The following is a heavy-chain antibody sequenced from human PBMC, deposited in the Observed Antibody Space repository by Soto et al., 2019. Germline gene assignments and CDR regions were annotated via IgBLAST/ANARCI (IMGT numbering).Heavy chain of an antibody. D-gene: IGHD3-10*01. CDR1: GFTFTDHY. CDR3: ARDIRGSN. CDR2: ITSGGSNI. Sequence: QVQLVESGGGLVKPGGSLRLSCTASGFTFTDHYMTWIRQAPGKGLEGVSYITSGGSNIYYADSVRCRFTISRDNAKNSVYLQLSSLRAEDTAIYDCARDIRGSNWGQGTLVIVSS. V-gene: IGHV3-11*01. J-gene: IGHJ4*02.